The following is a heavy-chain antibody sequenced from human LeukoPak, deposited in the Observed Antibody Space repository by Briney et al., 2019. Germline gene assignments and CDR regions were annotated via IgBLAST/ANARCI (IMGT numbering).Heavy chain of an antibody. V-gene: IGHV4-38-2*02. CDR1: GYSISSGYY. J-gene: IGHJ4*02. D-gene: IGHD3-10*01. Sequence: LETLSLTCTVSGYSISSGYYWGWIRQPPGKGLEWIGSIYHSGSTYYNPSLKSRVTISVDTSKNQFSLKLSSVTAADTAVYYCARIWFGELSHYFDYWGQGTLVTVSS. CDR3: ARIWFGELSHYFDY. CDR2: IYHSGST.